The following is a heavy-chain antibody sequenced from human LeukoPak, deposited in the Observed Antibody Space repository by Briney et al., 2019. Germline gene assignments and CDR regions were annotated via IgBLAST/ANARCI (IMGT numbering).Heavy chain of an antibody. CDR3: ARGLGSSTSRHTFDI. D-gene: IGHD2-2*01. CDR2: ICGSGGST. CDR1: GSRFSSYV. J-gene: IGHJ3*02. Sequence: GGSLRLSCAASGSRFSSYVMSWVRKAPGKGLEWVSAICGSGGSTYFADSVKGRFTISRDNSKNTLYLQMNSVSAEDTAIYYCARGLGSSTSRHTFDIWGQGTMVSVSS. V-gene: IGHV3-23*01.